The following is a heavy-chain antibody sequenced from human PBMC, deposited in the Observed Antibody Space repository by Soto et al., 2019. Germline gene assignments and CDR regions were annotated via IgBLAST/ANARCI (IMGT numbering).Heavy chain of an antibody. CDR3: ARHAGGGRFYYGMDV. J-gene: IGHJ6*02. Sequence: SETLSLTCTVSGGSISSSKYFWGRFRQPPGKGLEWIANIYYSGTTSYTPSLKSRITISVDTSKNQFSLNLTTVTAADTAIFFCARHAGGGRFYYGMDVWGQGTTVTVSS. CDR1: GGSISSSKYF. V-gene: IGHV4-39*01. D-gene: IGHD2-15*01. CDR2: IYYSGTT.